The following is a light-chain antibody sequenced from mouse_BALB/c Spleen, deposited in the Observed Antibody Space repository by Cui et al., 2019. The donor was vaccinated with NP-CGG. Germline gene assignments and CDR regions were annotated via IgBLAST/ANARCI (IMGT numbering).Light chain of an antibody. CDR3: ALWYSNHWV. Sequence: AVVTHESALTTSPGETVTLTCRSSTGDVTTSNYANWVQEKPDHLFTGLIGGTNNRAPGVPARVSGSLMGDKAALTITGAQTEDEAIYFCALWYSNHWVFGGGTKLTVL. V-gene: IGLV1*01. CDR1: TGDVTTSNY. J-gene: IGLJ1*01. CDR2: GTN.